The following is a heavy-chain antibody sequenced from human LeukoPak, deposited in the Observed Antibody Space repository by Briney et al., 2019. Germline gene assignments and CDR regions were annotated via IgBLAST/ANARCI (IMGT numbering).Heavy chain of an antibody. V-gene: IGHV4-34*01. J-gene: IGHJ6*02. CDR3: ARGYGVLGSMDV. Sequence: SETLSLTCAVYGGSFSGYYWSWIRQPPGKGLEWIGEINHSGSTNYNPSLESRVTISVDTSKNQFSLKLSSVTAADTAVYYCARGYGVLGSMDVWGQGTTVTVSS. CDR2: INHSGST. CDR1: GGSFSGYY. D-gene: IGHD2-8*02.